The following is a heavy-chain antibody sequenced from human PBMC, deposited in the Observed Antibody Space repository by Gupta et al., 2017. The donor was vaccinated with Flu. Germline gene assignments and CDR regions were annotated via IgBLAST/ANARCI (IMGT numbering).Heavy chain of an antibody. CDR3: ARDSVVYGDPNWFDP. D-gene: IGHD4-17*01. V-gene: IGHV3-33*01. J-gene: IGHJ5*02. CDR1: GFTFSSYG. Sequence: QVQLVESGGGVVQPGRSLRLSCAASGFTFSSYGMQWVRQAPGKGLGWVAVIWYDGSNKYYADSVKGRFTISRDNSKNTLYLQMNSLRGEDTAVYYCARDSVVYGDPNWFDPWGQGTLVTVSS. CDR2: IWYDGSNK.